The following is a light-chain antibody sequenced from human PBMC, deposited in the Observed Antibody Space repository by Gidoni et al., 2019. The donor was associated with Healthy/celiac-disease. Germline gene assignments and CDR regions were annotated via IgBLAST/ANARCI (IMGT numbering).Light chain of an antibody. CDR1: QSVLCSSNNKNY. CDR3: QQYYSTPLT. CDR2: WAS. V-gene: IGKV4-1*01. Sequence: LMTQSPDSLAVSLGERATINCKSSQSVLCSSNNKNYLAWYQQKPGQPPKLLIYWASTRESGVPDRFSGSGSGTDFTLTISSLQAEDVAVYYCQQYYSTPLTFGQGTKLEIK. J-gene: IGKJ2*01.